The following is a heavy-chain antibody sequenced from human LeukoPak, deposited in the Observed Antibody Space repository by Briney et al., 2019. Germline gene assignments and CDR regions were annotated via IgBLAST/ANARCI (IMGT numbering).Heavy chain of an antibody. V-gene: IGHV3-23*01. CDR1: GFTFSSSA. CDR3: AKSAAAGTVVLYYYYYYGMDV. J-gene: IGHJ6*02. D-gene: IGHD6-13*01. CDR2: ISNNGGYT. Sequence: GGSLRLSCAASGFTFSSSAMSWVRQAPGKGLEWVSAISNNGGYTYYADSVQGRFTISRDNSKNTLYLQMNSLRAEDTAVYYCAKSAAAGTVVLYYYYYYGMDVWGQGTTVTVSS.